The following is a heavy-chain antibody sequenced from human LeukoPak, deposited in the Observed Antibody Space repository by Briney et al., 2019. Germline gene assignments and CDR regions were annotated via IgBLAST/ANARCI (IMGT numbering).Heavy chain of an antibody. CDR3: ARLFVTSRARSFDY. J-gene: IGHJ4*02. Sequence: PGGSLRLSCTASAFTLSNYALSWVRQAPGKGLEYVSAISSNGGSTYYANSVKGRFTISRDNSKNTLYLQMGSLRAEDMAVYYCARLFVTSRARSFDYWGQGTLVTVSS. V-gene: IGHV3-64*01. CDR2: ISSNGGST. CDR1: AFTLSNYA. D-gene: IGHD2-21*01.